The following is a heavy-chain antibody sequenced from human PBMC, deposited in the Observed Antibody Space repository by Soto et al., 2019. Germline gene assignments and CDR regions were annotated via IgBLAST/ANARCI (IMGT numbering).Heavy chain of an antibody. V-gene: IGHV1-18*01. D-gene: IGHD3-22*01. CDR1: GDTFTSYV. Sequence: QVQLVQSGAEVKKPGASVKVSCKASGDTFTSYVISWVRQAHGQGLEWMGRISDYNGNADYAQKLQGRVTMTTDTSTNTAYMELRSLRSDDTAVYYCARAPGSYYYDFDYWGQGTLVTVSS. CDR3: ARAPGSYYYDFDY. CDR2: ISDYNGNA. J-gene: IGHJ4*02.